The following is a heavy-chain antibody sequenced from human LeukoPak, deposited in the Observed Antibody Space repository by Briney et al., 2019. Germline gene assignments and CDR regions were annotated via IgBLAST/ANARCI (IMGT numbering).Heavy chain of an antibody. D-gene: IGHD6-13*01. CDR2: ISYDGSNK. Sequence: GGSLRLSCAASGLTFSGYAMHWVRQAPGKGLEWVAVISYDGSNKYYADSVKGRFTISRDNSKNTLYLQMNSLRAEDTAVYYCARDLGIAAALFDYWGQGTLVTVSS. CDR1: GLTFSGYA. V-gene: IGHV3-30-3*01. J-gene: IGHJ4*02. CDR3: ARDLGIAAALFDY.